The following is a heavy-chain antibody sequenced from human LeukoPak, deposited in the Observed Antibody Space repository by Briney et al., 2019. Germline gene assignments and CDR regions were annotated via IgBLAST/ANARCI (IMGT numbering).Heavy chain of an antibody. CDR2: INWNGGST. V-gene: IGHV3-20*04. D-gene: IGHD2-2*01. CDR1: GFTFDDYG. J-gene: IGHJ4*02. CDR3: ARAKPPPYCSSTSCYWPHFDY. Sequence: GGSLRLSCAASGFTFDDYGMSWVRQAPGKGLGWVSRINWNGGSTGYAESVKGRFTISRDKAKSSLYLQMTSLRAEDTAWYYCARAKPPPYCSSTSCYWPHFDYWGQGTLVTVSS.